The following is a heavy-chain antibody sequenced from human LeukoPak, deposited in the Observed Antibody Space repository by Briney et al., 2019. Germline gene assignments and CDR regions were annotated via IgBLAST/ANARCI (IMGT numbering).Heavy chain of an antibody. CDR2: IIHIFGTA. D-gene: IGHD3-22*01. J-gene: IGHJ4*02. CDR3: ARSEPEGAVGGYYSDFDY. V-gene: IGHV1-69*05. CDR1: GGTFSSYA. Sequence: SVKVSCKASGGTFSSYAISWVRQPPGQGREWMGGIIHIFGTANYAQKFQGRVAITTDESTSTAYMELSSLRSEDTAVYYCARSEPEGAVGGYYSDFDYWGQGTLVTVSS.